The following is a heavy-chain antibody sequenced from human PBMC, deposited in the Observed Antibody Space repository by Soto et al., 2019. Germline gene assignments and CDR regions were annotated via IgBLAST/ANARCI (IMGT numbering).Heavy chain of an antibody. CDR1: GGSISRGGDY. CDR3: ARFRSASSFDY. CDR2: IYFSGTT. Sequence: PSETLSLTCTVSGGSISRGGDYWSWLRQHPGKGLEWIGYIYFSGTTYYNPSLKSRVTLSVDTSKKQFSLKLNSVTAADTAVYFCARFRSASSFDYWGQGTLVTVSS. V-gene: IGHV4-31*03. J-gene: IGHJ4*02. D-gene: IGHD1-26*01.